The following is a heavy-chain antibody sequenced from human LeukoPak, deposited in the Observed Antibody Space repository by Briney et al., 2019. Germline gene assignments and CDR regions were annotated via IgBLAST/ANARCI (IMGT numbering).Heavy chain of an antibody. CDR3: AKEYCSNSVCHSLDY. CDR2: ISYDGSNK. Sequence: GSLRLSCAASGFTFSSSGMHWVRQPPGKGLEWVAVISYDGSNKYYADSVKGRFTFSRDNSKNTLYLQMNSLRAEDTAVYYCAKEYCSNSVCHSLDYWGQGTLVTVSS. CDR1: GFTFSSSG. J-gene: IGHJ4*02. D-gene: IGHD2-8*01. V-gene: IGHV3-30*18.